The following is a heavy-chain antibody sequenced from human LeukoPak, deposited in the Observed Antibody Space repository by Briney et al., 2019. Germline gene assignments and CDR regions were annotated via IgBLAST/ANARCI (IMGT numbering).Heavy chain of an antibody. Sequence: SETLPLTCSISGGSISSSNYYWGWIRQPPGKGLEWIGSIYFSGSTYYNVSLKSRVTISVDTSNNQFSLRLSSVTAADTAVYYCARHDGAGSYLYNYWGQGTLVTVSS. CDR2: IYFSGST. CDR1: GGSISSSNYY. J-gene: IGHJ4*02. V-gene: IGHV4-39*01. D-gene: IGHD1-26*01. CDR3: ARHDGAGSYLYNY.